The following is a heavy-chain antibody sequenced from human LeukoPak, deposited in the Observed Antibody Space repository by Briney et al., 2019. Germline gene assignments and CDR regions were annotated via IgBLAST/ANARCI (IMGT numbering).Heavy chain of an antibody. Sequence: QPGGSLRLSCAASGFTFSSYGMHWVRQAPGKGLEWVAVISYDGSNKYHADSVKGRFTISRDNSKNTLYLQMNSLRAEDTAVYYCAKDLDLLLWFGELLSPTGPDYWGQGTLVTVSS. CDR1: GFTFSSYG. CDR2: ISYDGSNK. V-gene: IGHV3-30*18. J-gene: IGHJ4*02. D-gene: IGHD3-10*01. CDR3: AKDLDLLLWFGELLSPTGPDY.